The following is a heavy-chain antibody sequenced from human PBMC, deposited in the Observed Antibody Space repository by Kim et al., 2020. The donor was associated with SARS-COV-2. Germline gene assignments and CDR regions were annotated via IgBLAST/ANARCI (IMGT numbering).Heavy chain of an antibody. CDR2: IKSNVDGGTA. CDR3: THERNGWYAD. J-gene: IGHJ4*02. D-gene: IGHD6-19*01. Sequence: GGSLRLSCATSGLYFKDAWMAWVRQAPGKGLEWVGHIKSNVDGGTADYGAPVEGRFVLSRDDSRDIVFLDMNSLKTEDTAVYYCTHERNGWYADWGQGTL. CDR1: GLYFKDAW. V-gene: IGHV3-15*01.